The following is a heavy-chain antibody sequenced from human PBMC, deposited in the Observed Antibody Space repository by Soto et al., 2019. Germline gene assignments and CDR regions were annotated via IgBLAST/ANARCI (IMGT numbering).Heavy chain of an antibody. CDR2: ISAYNGNT. V-gene: IGHV1-18*01. Sequence: ASVKVSCKASGYTFTSYGISWVRQAPGQGLEWMGWISAYNGNTNYAQKLQGRVTMTTDTSTSTAYMELRSLRSDDTAVYYCARDLIVVVVAATPCEDYYYGMDVWGQGSTVTVSS. J-gene: IGHJ6*02. D-gene: IGHD2-15*01. CDR3: ARDLIVVVVAATPCEDYYYGMDV. CDR1: GYTFTSYG.